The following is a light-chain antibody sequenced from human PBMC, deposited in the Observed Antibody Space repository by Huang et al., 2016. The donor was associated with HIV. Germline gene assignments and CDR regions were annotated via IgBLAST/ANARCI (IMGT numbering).Light chain of an antibody. V-gene: IGKV1-39*01. CDR1: QNIQRY. J-gene: IGKJ2*01. CDR3: QQSARTPRT. Sequence: DIQLTQSPSSLSASVGDTVIITCRASQNIQRYLNWYQQEPGKAPKLLISAASNLQSGVPSTFSGSGSGTDFTLTINSLQPEDSATYYCQQSARTPRTFGQGTKLEI. CDR2: AAS.